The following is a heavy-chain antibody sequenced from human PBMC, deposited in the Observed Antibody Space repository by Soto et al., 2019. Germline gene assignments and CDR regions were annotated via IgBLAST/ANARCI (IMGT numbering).Heavy chain of an antibody. CDR3: ARHWRGGTNGSFGWPDGGTWFDP. CDR1: GGPISNTNYY. Sequence: SETLSLTGSVSGGPISNTNYYWGWIRQPPGKGLEWIASIYHSGNTYYNPSLKSRVTIYVDTSKSQFSLKLTSVTAADTAIYLCARHWRGGTNGSFGWPDGGTWFDPLGQGTLVPVSS. CDR2: IYHSGNT. J-gene: IGHJ5*02. V-gene: IGHV4-39*01. D-gene: IGHD2-15*01.